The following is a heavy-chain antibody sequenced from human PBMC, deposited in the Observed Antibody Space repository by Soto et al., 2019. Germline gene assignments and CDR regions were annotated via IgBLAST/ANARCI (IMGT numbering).Heavy chain of an antibody. J-gene: IGHJ4*02. CDR3: ERDWQGGEAFDY. Sequence: QVQLVESGGGVVQPGMSLRLSCAASAFTFTSYAMHWVRQAPGKGLEWVAVIWYDENNKYYADSVKGRFTISRDNSKNTLYLQMNSLRVEDTAVYYCERDWQGGEAFDYWGQGTLVTVSS. CDR2: IWYDENNK. D-gene: IGHD3-16*01. V-gene: IGHV3-33*01. CDR1: AFTFTSYA.